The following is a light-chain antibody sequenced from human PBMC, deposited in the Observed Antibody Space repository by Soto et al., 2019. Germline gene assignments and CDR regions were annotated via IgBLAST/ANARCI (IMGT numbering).Light chain of an antibody. CDR1: QSVSSN. V-gene: IGKV3-15*01. CDR2: GAS. Sequence: ETVMTQSPATLSVSPGERATLSCRASQSVSSNLAWYQQKPGQAPRLLIYGASTRATGIPARFSGGGSGTEFTLTIGSLQSEDFAVYYCQQYDNWPPYTFGQGTKLEIK. CDR3: QQYDNWPPYT. J-gene: IGKJ2*01.